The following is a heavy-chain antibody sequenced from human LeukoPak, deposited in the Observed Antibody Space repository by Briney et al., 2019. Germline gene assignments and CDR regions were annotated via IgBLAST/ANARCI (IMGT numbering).Heavy chain of an antibody. CDR3: AKDPETTVVTPDWYFDL. CDR1: GFTFSSYA. J-gene: IGHJ2*01. D-gene: IGHD4-23*01. CDR2: ISGSGGST. Sequence: GGSLRLSCAASGFTFSSYAMSWVRQAPGKGLEWVSAISGSGGSTYYADSVKGRFTISRDNSKNTLYLQMNSLRAEDTAVYYCAKDPETTVVTPDWYFDLWGRGTLVTVSS. V-gene: IGHV3-23*01.